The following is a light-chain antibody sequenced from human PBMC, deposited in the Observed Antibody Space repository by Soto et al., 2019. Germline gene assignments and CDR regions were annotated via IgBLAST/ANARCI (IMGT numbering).Light chain of an antibody. Sequence: QSVLTQPASVSGSPGQSIAISCTGTSSDVGGYNSVSWYQQHPGKAPKLMIYNVSNRPSGVSDRFSGSKSGNTASLTISGLQAEDEADYYCSSYTSSNTYVFGTGTKLTAL. CDR2: NVS. J-gene: IGLJ1*01. CDR3: SSYTSSNTYV. V-gene: IGLV2-14*03. CDR1: SSDVGGYNS.